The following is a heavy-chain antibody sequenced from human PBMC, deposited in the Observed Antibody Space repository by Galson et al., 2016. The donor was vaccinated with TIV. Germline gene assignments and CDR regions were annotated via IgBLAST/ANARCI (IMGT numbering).Heavy chain of an antibody. J-gene: IGHJ6*03. CDR1: GGTLNIYA. CDR3: ARPSSSCRGCSYYYYMDV. CDR2: ILPIFGAA. V-gene: IGHV1-69*13. D-gene: IGHD6-13*01. Sequence: SVKASCKASGGTLNIYAISWVRQAPGQGLEWMGGILPIFGAANYAQKFQGRVTITADESTNTAYMELSSLKSEDTAVYYCARPSSSCRGCSYYYYMDVWGKGTTVTVSS.